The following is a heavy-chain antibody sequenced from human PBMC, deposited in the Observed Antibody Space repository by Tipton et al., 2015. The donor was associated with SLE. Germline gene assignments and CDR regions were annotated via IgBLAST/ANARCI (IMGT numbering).Heavy chain of an antibody. CDR3: ARGNGYWDY. D-gene: IGHD3-22*01. CDR2: IYPTGTT. J-gene: IGHJ4*02. V-gene: IGHV4-61*09. Sequence: TLSLTCTVSGGSTNSGSYYWSWIRQPAGKGLEWIGNIYPTGTTHSNPSLASRVTLPVDTSKNQFSLKVTSMSAADTAVYYCARGNGYWDYWGQGTLVTVSS. CDR1: GGSTNSGSYY.